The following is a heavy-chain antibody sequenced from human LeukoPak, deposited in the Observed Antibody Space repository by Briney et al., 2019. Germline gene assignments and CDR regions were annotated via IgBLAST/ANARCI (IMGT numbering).Heavy chain of an antibody. CDR3: ARRRRNGDTDY. CDR2: IHHSGST. CDR1: GGSISSYY. J-gene: IGHJ4*02. V-gene: IGHV4-59*12. Sequence: PSETLSLTCTVSGGSISSYYWSWIRQPPGKGLEWIGYIHHSGSTNYNPSLKSRVTISVDTSKNQFSLKLSSVTAADTAVYYCARRRRNGDTDYWGQGTLVTVSS. D-gene: IGHD4-17*01.